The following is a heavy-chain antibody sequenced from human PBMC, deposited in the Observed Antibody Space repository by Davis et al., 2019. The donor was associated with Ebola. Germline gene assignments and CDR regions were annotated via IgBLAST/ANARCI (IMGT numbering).Heavy chain of an antibody. V-gene: IGHV1-69*13. D-gene: IGHD3-3*02. CDR2: IIPIYEKV. CDR3: ARDAPFLAAAALIARFDY. J-gene: IGHJ4*02. CDR1: GGTFSSYA. Sequence: SVKVSCQAPGGTFSSYAISWVRQAPGQGLEWMGGIIPIYEKVQYSQKFQGRVTITADESTSTAYMELSSLRSEDTGLYFCARDAPFLAAAALIARFDYWGQGTLVTVSS.